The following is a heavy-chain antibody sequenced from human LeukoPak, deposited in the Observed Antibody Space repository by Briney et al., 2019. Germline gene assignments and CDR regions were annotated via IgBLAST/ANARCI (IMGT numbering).Heavy chain of an antibody. CDR2: IYTGGST. CDR1: GFTASSNF. CDR3: ARGGSSRPFDY. D-gene: IGHD6-13*01. J-gene: IGHJ4*02. Sequence: PGGSLRLSCAASGFTASSNFMSWVRQAPGKGLEWVSVIYTGGSTYYTDSVKGRFTISRDNSKNTLYLQMNSLRAEDTAVYYCARGGSSRPFDYWGQGTLVTVSS. V-gene: IGHV3-53*01.